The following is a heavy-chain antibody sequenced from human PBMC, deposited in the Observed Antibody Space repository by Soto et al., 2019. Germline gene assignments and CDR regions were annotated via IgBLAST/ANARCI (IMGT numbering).Heavy chain of an antibody. D-gene: IGHD6-19*01. V-gene: IGHV4-30-2*01. CDR3: AREMSGCSSSGWYLLGWFHP. CDR1: GAPITSGAYS. Sequence: QLQLRESGSGLVKPSQTLSLTCTVSGAPITSGAYSWSWIRQPPGKGLEWIGFIYQSGSTHYNPSLRSGFTVSVARSTYLVSLELSALTAAYTAVYYCAREMSGCSSSGWYLLGWFHPWGPGTPVSVSS. CDR2: IYQSGST. J-gene: IGHJ5*02.